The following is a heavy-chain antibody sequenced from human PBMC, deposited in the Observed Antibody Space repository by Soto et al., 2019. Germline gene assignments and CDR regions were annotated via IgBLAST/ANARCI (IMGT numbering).Heavy chain of an antibody. CDR2: ISDGGDTT. V-gene: IGHV3-23*01. Sequence: PGGSLRLSCAASGFSFSSYEMNWVRQAPGKGLEWVSAISDGGDTTYYADSVKGRLTISRDNSKNTLYLQMDSLKAEDTAVYYCAKDVGQWVETFDYWSHGTLVTVSS. CDR1: GFSFSSYE. J-gene: IGHJ4*01. CDR3: AKDVGQWVETFDY. D-gene: IGHD6-19*01.